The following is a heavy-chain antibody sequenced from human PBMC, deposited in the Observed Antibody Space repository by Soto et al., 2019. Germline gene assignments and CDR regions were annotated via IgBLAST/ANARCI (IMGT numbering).Heavy chain of an antibody. CDR1: GDSISSSSYY. CDR2: TYYSGTT. J-gene: IGHJ4*02. Sequence: SETLSLTCAVSGDSISSSSYYWGWIRQPPGKGLEWIGSTYYSGTTYYNPSLKSRVTISVDTSNSQFSLTLRSVTATDTAVYYCARHGYCNGGACYFHWGQGILVTVSS. D-gene: IGHD2-8*02. V-gene: IGHV4-39*01. CDR3: ARHGYCNGGACYFH.